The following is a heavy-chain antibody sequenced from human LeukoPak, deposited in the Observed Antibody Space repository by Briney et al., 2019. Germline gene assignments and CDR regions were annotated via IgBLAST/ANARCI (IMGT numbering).Heavy chain of an antibody. J-gene: IGHJ6*03. CDR3: ARGRYGSGSYYSRALDYYMDV. V-gene: IGHV1-2*02. CDR2: INPNSGGT. Sequence: ASVKVSCKASGYTFIGYFIHWVRQAPGQGLEWMGWINPNSGGTNYAQKFQGRVTMTRDTSISTAYMELSRLRSGDTAVYYCARGRYGSGSYYSRALDYYMDVWGKGTTVTISS. D-gene: IGHD3-10*01. CDR1: GYTFIGYF.